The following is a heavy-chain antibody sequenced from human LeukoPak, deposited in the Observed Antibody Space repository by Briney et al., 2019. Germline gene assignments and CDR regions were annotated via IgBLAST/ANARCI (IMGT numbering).Heavy chain of an antibody. V-gene: IGHV4-59*01. D-gene: IGHD1-20*01. CDR1: GGSISSYY. J-gene: IGHJ4*02. Sequence: PSETLSLTCTVSGGSISSYYWSWIRQSPGKGLEWIGYIFYSGSTNYNPSLKSRVTISVDTSKNQFSLKLTSVTAADTAVYYCASHNWYDNYYFDYWGQGTLVTVSS. CDR3: ASHNWYDNYYFDY. CDR2: IFYSGST.